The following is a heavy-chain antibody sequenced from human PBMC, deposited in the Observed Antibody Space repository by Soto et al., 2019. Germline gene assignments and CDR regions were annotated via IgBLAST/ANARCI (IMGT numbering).Heavy chain of an antibody. CDR3: ARIIELASGYYYGMDV. Sequence: SGPTLVNPTHSLTLTCTFSGFSLSTSAMCVSWIRQPPGTALEWLALIDWDDDKYYSTSLKTRLTISKDTSKNQVVLTMTNMDPVDTATYYCARIIELASGYYYGMDVWGQGTTVTVSS. CDR1: GFSLSTSAMC. V-gene: IGHV2-70*01. CDR2: IDWDDDK. D-gene: IGHD3-10*01. J-gene: IGHJ6*02.